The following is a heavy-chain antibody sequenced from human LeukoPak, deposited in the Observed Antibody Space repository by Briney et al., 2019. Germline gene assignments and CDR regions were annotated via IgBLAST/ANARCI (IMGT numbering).Heavy chain of an antibody. Sequence: SETLSLTCTVSGYSISSGYYWGWVRQPPGKGLEWIGSIYHSGSTYYNPSLKSRVTISVDTSENQFSLKLSSVTAADTAVYYCARDRPSYSYEDYWGQGTLVTVSS. J-gene: IGHJ4*02. CDR3: ARDRPSYSYEDY. CDR2: IYHSGST. V-gene: IGHV4-38-2*02. D-gene: IGHD5-18*01. CDR1: GYSISSGYY.